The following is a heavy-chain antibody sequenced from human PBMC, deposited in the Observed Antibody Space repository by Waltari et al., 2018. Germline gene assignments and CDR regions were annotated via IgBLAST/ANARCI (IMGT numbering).Heavy chain of an antibody. V-gene: IGHV3-30*18. CDR2: IWYDGSNK. D-gene: IGHD6-19*01. Sequence: QVQLVESGGGVVQPGRSLRLSCAASGFTFSSYGMTWVRQAPGKGLEWVAVIWYDGSNKYYADSVKGRFTISRDNSKNTLYLQMNSLRAEDTAMYYCAKDGGSGLDYWGQGTLVTVSS. J-gene: IGHJ4*02. CDR3: AKDGGSGLDY. CDR1: GFTFSSYG.